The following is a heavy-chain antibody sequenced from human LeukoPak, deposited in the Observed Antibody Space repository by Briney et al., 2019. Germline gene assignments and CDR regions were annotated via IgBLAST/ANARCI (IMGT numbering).Heavy chain of an antibody. J-gene: IGHJ3*02. CDR3: AREALYYDSSGYYLQRGAFDI. CDR2: MNPNSGNT. Sequence: ASVKVSCKASGYTFTSYDINWVRQATGQGLEWMGWMNPNSGNTGYAQKFQGRVTMTRDTSISTAYMELSRLRSDDTAVYYCAREALYYDSSGYYLQRGAFDIWGQGTMVTVSS. D-gene: IGHD3-22*01. CDR1: GYTFTSYD. V-gene: IGHV1-8*01.